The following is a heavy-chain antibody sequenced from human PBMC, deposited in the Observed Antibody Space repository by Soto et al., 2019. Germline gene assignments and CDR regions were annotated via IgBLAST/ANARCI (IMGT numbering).Heavy chain of an antibody. CDR2: IIPIFGTA. Sequence: SVKVSCKASGGTFSSYAISWVRQAPGQGLEWMGGIIPIFGTANYAQKFQGRVTITADESTSTAYMELSSLRSEDTAVYYCARGDSAARIAAAGTPYYYYGMDVWGQGTTVTVSS. CDR1: GGTFSSYA. V-gene: IGHV1-69*13. CDR3: ARGDSAARIAAAGTPYYYYGMDV. D-gene: IGHD6-13*01. J-gene: IGHJ6*02.